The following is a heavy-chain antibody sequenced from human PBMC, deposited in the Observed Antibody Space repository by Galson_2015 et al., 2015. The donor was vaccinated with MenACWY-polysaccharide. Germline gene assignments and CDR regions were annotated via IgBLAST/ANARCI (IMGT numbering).Heavy chain of an antibody. J-gene: IGHJ4*02. CDR2: IRRTGPRI. D-gene: IGHD2-2*01. Sequence: SLRLSCAASGFTLSNYSMNWVRQAPGKGLEWVSYIRRTGPRIYYADSVKGRFTITRDNAKSLLFLQMNSLRADDTAVYYCVRDPHALDFWGQGTLVTVSS. V-gene: IGHV3-48*01. CDR1: GFTLSNYS. CDR3: VRDPHALDF.